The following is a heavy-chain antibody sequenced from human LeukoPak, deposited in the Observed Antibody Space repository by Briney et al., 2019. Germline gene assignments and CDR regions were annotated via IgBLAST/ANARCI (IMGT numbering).Heavy chain of an antibody. J-gene: IGHJ6*03. Sequence: GASVKVSCKASGGTFSSYAISWVRQAPGQGLEWMGGIIPIFGTANYAQKFQGRVTITADESTSTAYMELSSLRSEDTAVYYCARVSRQKLYYYYMDVWGKGTTVTVSS. CDR1: GGTFSSYA. CDR3: ARVSRQKLYYYYMDV. D-gene: IGHD6-13*01. V-gene: IGHV1-69*13. CDR2: IIPIFGTA.